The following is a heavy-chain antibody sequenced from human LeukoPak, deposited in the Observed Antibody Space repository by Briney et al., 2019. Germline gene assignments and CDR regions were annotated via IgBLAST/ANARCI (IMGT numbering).Heavy chain of an antibody. CDR3: ARASTTSYCSGGSCYSSYYYYGMDV. CDR2: INAGNGNT. Sequence: GASVKVSCKASGYTFTSYAMHWVRQAPGQRLEWMGWINAGNGNTKYSQKFQGRVTITRDTSASTAYMELSSLRSEDTAVYYCARASTTSYCSGGSCYSSYYYYGMDVWGQGTTVTVSS. J-gene: IGHJ6*02. V-gene: IGHV1-3*01. CDR1: GYTFTSYA. D-gene: IGHD2-15*01.